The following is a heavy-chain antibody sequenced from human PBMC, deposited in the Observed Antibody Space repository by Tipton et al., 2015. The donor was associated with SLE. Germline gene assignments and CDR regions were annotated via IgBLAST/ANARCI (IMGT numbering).Heavy chain of an antibody. CDR3: SRSQGYYDN. CDR1: GFTFSSYA. Sequence: SLRLSCAASGFTFSSYAMSWIRQAPGKGLVWVSRMNPDGSTPAYADSVKGRFTISRDNAKNTLYLQMSSLRVEDTAVYYCSRSQGYYDNWGQGTLVTVSS. J-gene: IGHJ4*02. CDR2: MNPDGSTP. V-gene: IGHV3-74*01.